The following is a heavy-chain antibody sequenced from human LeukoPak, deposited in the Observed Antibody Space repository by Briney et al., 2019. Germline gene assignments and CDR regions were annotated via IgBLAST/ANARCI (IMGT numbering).Heavy chain of an antibody. J-gene: IGHJ4*02. CDR2: FDPEDGET. CDR3: ATALLWFGESGVNY. V-gene: IGHV1-24*01. Sequence: ASVKVSCKVSGYTLTELSMHWVRQAPGKGLEWMGGFDPEDGETMYAQKFQGRVTMTEDTSTDTAYMELSSLRSEDTAVYYCATALLWFGESGVNYWGQGTLVTVSS. CDR1: GYTLTELS. D-gene: IGHD3-10*01.